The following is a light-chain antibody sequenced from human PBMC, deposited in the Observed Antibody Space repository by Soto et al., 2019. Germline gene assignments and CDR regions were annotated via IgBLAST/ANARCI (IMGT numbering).Light chain of an antibody. CDR1: SSDIGTYNY. V-gene: IGLV1-40*01. Sequence: QSVLTQPASVSGSPGQSITISCTGTSSDIGTYNYVSWYQEHPGKAPKLLIYGNTNRPSGVPDRFSGSRSGTSASLAITGLQAEDDGDYYCQSYDSSLSGSSVFGTGTKLTVL. CDR2: GNT. J-gene: IGLJ1*01. CDR3: QSYDSSLSGSSV.